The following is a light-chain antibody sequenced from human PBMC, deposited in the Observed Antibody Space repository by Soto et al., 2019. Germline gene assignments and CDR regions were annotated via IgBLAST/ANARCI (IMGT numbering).Light chain of an antibody. Sequence: EIVLTQSPGTLSLSPGESATLLCRASQFVSSKSLAWYQQKPGQAPRLLIFDTSTRATGIPDRFSGGGSGTDFTLTISRLEPEDFAVYYCQQFSSYPLTFGGGTKVDIK. CDR3: QQFSSYPLT. CDR2: DTS. V-gene: IGKV3-20*01. CDR1: QFVSSKS. J-gene: IGKJ4*01.